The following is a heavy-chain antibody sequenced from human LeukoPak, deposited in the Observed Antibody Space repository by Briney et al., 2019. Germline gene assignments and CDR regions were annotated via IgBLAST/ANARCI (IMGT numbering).Heavy chain of an antibody. CDR1: GYTFTSYY. CDR2: INPSGGST. D-gene: IGHD3-10*01. J-gene: IGHJ4*02. Sequence: ASVKVSCKASGYTFTSYYMHWVRQAPGRGLEWMGIINPSGGSTSYAQKFQGRVTMTRDTSTSTVYMELSSLRSEDTAVYYCARVASEGHSGSYQQFQYYFDYWGQGTLVTVSS. CDR3: ARVASEGHSGSYQQFQYYFDY. V-gene: IGHV1-46*01.